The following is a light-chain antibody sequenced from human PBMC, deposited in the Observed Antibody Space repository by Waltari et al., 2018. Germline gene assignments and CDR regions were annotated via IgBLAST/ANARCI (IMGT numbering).Light chain of an antibody. CDR3: YSTDSSGNHVV. CDR2: EDS. J-gene: IGLJ2*01. Sequence: SYELTHPPSVSVSPGPTARITCPGDALPKKYAYWYQQKSCQAPVLVIYEDSKRPSGTPERFSGSSSGTMATLTSSGAQVEDEADYYCYSTDSSGNHVVFGGGTKLTVL. V-gene: IGLV3-10*01. CDR1: ALPKKY.